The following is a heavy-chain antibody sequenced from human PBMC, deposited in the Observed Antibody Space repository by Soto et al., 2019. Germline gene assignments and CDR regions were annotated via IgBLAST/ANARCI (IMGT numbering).Heavy chain of an antibody. D-gene: IGHD4-17*01. CDR3: ARDAATVTRDYYYYYGMDV. CDR2: IIPIFGTA. J-gene: IGHJ6*02. CDR1: GGTFSSYA. V-gene: IGHV1-69*13. Sequence: WASVKVSCKASGGTFSSYAISWVRQAPGQGLEWMGGIIPIFGTANYAQKFQGRVTITADESTSTAYMELSSLRSEDTAVYYCARDAATVTRDYYYYYGMDVWGQGTTVTVSS.